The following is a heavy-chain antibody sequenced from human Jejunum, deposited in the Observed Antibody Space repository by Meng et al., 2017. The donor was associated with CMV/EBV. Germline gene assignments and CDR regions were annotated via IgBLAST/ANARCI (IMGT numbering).Heavy chain of an antibody. CDR3: ATAVFGVVDYDY. J-gene: IGHJ4*02. V-gene: IGHV3-72*01. CDR2: SRIRANSHTT. CDR1: GFTFSDHY. D-gene: IGHD3-3*01. Sequence: GFTFSDHYMDRGRQAPGRRPEWVGRSRIRANSHTTEYAASVKGRFTISRDDSRNSLYLEMNRLKSEDTAVYYCATAVFGVVDYDYWGQGTLVTVSS.